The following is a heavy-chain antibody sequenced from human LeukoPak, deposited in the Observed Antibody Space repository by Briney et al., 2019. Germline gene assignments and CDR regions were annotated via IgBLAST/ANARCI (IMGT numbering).Heavy chain of an antibody. D-gene: IGHD1-26*01. CDR1: GYTFTGYY. Sequence: GASVKVSCKASGYTFTGYYMHWVRQAPGQGLEWMGWINPNSGGTNYAQKFQGRVTMTRDTSISTAYMELSRLRSDDTAVYYCARPHSGSYDYFDYWGQGTLVTVSS. CDR3: ARPHSGSYDYFDY. J-gene: IGHJ4*02. V-gene: IGHV1-2*02. CDR2: INPNSGGT.